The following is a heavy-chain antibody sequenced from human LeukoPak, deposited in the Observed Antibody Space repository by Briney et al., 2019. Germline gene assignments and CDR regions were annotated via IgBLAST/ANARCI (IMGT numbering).Heavy chain of an antibody. CDR2: ITGSGGNT. CDR1: GFNFNTYW. D-gene: IGHD3-9*01. J-gene: IGHJ4*02. Sequence: PGGSLRLSCAASGFNFNTYWMTWVRQAPGKGLEWVSAITGSGGNTYYADSVKGRFTISRDNSKNTVFLQMNSLRAEDTAVYYCAKWGDYDVLTGYYVSDYWGQGTLVTVSS. V-gene: IGHV3-23*01. CDR3: AKWGDYDVLTGYYVSDY.